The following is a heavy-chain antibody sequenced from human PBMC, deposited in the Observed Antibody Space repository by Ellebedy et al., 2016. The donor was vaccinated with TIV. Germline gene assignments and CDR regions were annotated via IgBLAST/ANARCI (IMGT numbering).Heavy chain of an antibody. Sequence: PGGSLRLSCAASGFTFSSYTMNWVRQAPGKGLEWVSSITSSSTYIIYADSVKGRFTMSRDNAKNSVYLEMNSLKAEDTAMYYCARGRYYDSSLTIGYWGQGTLVTVSS. D-gene: IGHD3-22*01. CDR1: GFTFSSYT. V-gene: IGHV3-21*01. J-gene: IGHJ4*02. CDR2: ITSSSTYI. CDR3: ARGRYYDSSLTIGY.